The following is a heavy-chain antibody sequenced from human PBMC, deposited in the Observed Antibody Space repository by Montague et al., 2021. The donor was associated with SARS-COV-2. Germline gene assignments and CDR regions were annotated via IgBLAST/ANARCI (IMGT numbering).Heavy chain of an antibody. CDR1: GGSFNNYY. J-gene: IGHJ6*02. D-gene: IGHD2-8*02. Sequence: SETLSLTCTVSGGSFNNYYWTWIRQPPGKGLVWIGYIYYRGSTNYNPSLKSRVSMSLDMSKNQFSLELSSVTAADTAVYYCARDGIIDYNTGGYNLYYGLDVWGQGTTVTVSS. V-gene: IGHV4-59*01. CDR2: IYYRGST. CDR3: ARDGIIDYNTGGYNLYYGLDV.